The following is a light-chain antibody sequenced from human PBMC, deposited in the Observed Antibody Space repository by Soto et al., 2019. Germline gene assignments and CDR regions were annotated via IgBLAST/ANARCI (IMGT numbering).Light chain of an antibody. CDR2: EVN. CDR3: SSSLGGPTWV. J-gene: IGLJ3*02. CDR1: SSDVGSYDR. Sequence: QSVLTQPASVSGSPGQWITISCTGSSSDVGSYDRVSWYQQYPGKAPTLMIYEVNKRPSGISNRFSGSKSGNTASLTISGLQADDEANYCSSSLGGPTWVFGGGTQLTVL. V-gene: IGLV2-23*02.